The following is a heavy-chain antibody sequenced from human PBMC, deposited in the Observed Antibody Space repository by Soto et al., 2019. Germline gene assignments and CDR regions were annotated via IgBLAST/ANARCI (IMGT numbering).Heavy chain of an antibody. CDR2: IYWDDDK. J-gene: IGHJ4*02. D-gene: IGHD3-3*01. CDR3: AHRVLRTVFGLVTTTAIYFDF. Sequence: QITLKESGPTVVKPTETLTLNCTFSGFSPTTSGVGVGWVRQSPGKAPEWLALIYWDDDKRYSTSLNSRLIITKDTSKNQVVLTMANVDPADTATYYCAHRVLRTVFGLVTTTAIYFDFWGPGTPVVVSS. V-gene: IGHV2-5*02. CDR1: GFSPTTSGVG.